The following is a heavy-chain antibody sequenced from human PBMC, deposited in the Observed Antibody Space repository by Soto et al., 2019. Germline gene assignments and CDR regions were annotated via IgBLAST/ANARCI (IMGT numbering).Heavy chain of an antibody. V-gene: IGHV3-33*01. CDR2: IWHDGGNK. J-gene: IGHJ4*02. D-gene: IGHD3-16*01. Sequence: QVQLVESGGGVVQPGRSLRLSCAASGLTFGSLGMTGVPKVPGKGREGVAFIWHDGGNKFYAESVKGRFTISRDNSKNTLYLQMTSLSAEDTAMYYCARDGDVNTGFGKDYWGQGTLVTVSS. CDR3: ARDGDVNTGFGKDY. CDR1: GLTFGSLG.